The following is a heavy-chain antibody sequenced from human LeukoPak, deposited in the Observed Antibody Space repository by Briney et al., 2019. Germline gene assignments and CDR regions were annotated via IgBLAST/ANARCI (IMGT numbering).Heavy chain of an antibody. CDR1: GYTFTSYG. V-gene: IGHV1-18*01. CDR2: ISAYNGNT. D-gene: IGHD2-15*01. Sequence: ASVKVSCKASGYTFTSYGISWVRQAPGQGLEWMGWISAYNGNTNYAQKLQGRVTMTTDASTSTAYMELRSLRSDDTAVYYCARDARYCSGGSCHMFDYWGRGTLVTVSS. J-gene: IGHJ4*02. CDR3: ARDARYCSGGSCHMFDY.